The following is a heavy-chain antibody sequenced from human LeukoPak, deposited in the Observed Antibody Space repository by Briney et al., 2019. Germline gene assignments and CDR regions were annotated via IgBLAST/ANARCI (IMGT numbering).Heavy chain of an antibody. CDR3: AKDQGYSYGHSLDY. CDR1: GCTFSSYN. D-gene: IGHD5-18*01. Sequence: GGSLRLSCAASGCTFSSYNMHWVRQAPGKGLEWVALIRNDGSNKYYADSVKGRFTISRDNSKNTLYLQMNSLRAEDTAVYYCAKDQGYSYGHSLDYWGQGTLVTVSS. J-gene: IGHJ4*02. CDR2: IRNDGSNK. V-gene: IGHV3-30*02.